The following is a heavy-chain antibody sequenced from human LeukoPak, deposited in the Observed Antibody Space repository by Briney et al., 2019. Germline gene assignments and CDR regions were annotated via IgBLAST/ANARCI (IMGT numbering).Heavy chain of an antibody. CDR3: ARGSFEYSSSSVDY. J-gene: IGHJ4*02. V-gene: IGHV3-30-3*01. Sequence: PGGSLRLSCAASGFTFSSYAMHWVRQAPGKGLEWVAVISYGGSNKYYADSVKGRFTISRDNSKNTLYLQMNSLRAGDTAVYYCARGSFEYSSSSVDYWGQGTLVTVSS. D-gene: IGHD6-6*01. CDR1: GFTFSSYA. CDR2: ISYGGSNK.